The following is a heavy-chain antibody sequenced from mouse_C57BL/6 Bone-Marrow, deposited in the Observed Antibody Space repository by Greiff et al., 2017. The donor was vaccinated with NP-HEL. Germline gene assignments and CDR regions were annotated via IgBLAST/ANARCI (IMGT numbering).Heavy chain of an antibody. Sequence: QVHVKQSGAELARPGASVKLSCKASGYTFTSYGISWVKQRTGQGLEWIGEIYPRSGNTYYNEKFKGKATLTADKSSSTAYMELRSLTSEDSAVYFCARSYYYGSSYWYFGVWGTGTTVTVSS. CDR3: ARSYYYGSSYWYFGV. J-gene: IGHJ1*03. D-gene: IGHD1-1*01. V-gene: IGHV1-81*01. CDR2: IYPRSGNT. CDR1: GYTFTSYG.